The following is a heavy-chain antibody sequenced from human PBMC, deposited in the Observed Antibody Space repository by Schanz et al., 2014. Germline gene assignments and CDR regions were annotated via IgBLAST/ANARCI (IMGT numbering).Heavy chain of an antibody. D-gene: IGHD6-13*01. CDR3: VSQTGSPNY. CDR2: IKHDGSVK. J-gene: IGHJ4*02. CDR1: GFTFSTHA. Sequence: VQLVESGGGLVQPGGSLRLSCAASGFTFSTHAMSWVRQAPGKGPEWVANIKHDGSVKDYVDSVEGRFTISRDNAKRSLFLQMNSLRVEDTAVYFCVSQTGSPNYWGQGTLVTVSS. V-gene: IGHV3-7*02.